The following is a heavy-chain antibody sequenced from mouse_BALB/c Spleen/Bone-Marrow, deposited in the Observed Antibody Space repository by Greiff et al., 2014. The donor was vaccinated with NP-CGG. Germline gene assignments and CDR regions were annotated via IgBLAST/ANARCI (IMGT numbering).Heavy chain of an antibody. CDR2: ICAGGST. CDR3: ARDPICYDYDWYFDV. V-gene: IGHV2-9*02. D-gene: IGHD2-4*01. Sequence: VKLVESGPGLVAPSQSLSITCTVSGFSLTSYGVHWVRQPPGKGLEWLGVICAGGSTNYNSYHKTRLSISKENSKSQVFLKMNGLQTDNTAMYDCARDPICYDYDWYFDVWGAGTTVTVSS. CDR1: GFSLTSYG. J-gene: IGHJ1*01.